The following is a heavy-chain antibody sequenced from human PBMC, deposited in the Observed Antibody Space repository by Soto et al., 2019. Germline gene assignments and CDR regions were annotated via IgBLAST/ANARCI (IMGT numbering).Heavy chain of an antibody. CDR3: ARPSRFDS. Sequence: QVHLQQWGAGLLKSSETLSLTCAVYGGSFRDYYWSWVRQPPGKGLEWIGQINHSGSTNYNPSLKSRVAISVDTSTNQFSLKLSSVTAPDTAVYYCARPSRFDSWGQGTLVTVSS. D-gene: IGHD6-6*01. CDR1: GGSFRDYY. CDR2: INHSGST. V-gene: IGHV4-34*01. J-gene: IGHJ4*02.